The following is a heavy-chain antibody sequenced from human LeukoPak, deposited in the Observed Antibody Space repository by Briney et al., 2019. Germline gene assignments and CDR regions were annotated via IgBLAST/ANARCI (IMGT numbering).Heavy chain of an antibody. CDR3: ARDTEGYCSSTSCYRDDAFDI. CDR1: GYTFTSYG. V-gene: IGHV1-18*01. D-gene: IGHD2-2*02. Sequence: ASVKVSCKASGYTFTSYGISWVRQVPGQGLEWMGWISAYNGNTNYAQKLQGRVTMTTDTSTSTAYMELRSLRSDDTAVYYCARDTEGYCSSTSCYRDDAFDIWGQGTMVTVSS. J-gene: IGHJ3*02. CDR2: ISAYNGNT.